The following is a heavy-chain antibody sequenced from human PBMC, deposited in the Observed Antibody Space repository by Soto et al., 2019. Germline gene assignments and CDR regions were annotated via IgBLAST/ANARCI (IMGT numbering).Heavy chain of an antibody. CDR3: ARMVRIAVADAFDI. Sequence: ASVKVSCKASGYTFPSNDINWVRQATGQGLEWMGWMNPNSGNTGYAQKFQGRVTMTRNTSISTAYMELSSLRSEDTAVYYCARMVRIAVADAFDIWGQGTMVTVSS. D-gene: IGHD6-19*01. CDR2: MNPNSGNT. V-gene: IGHV1-8*01. CDR1: GYTFPSND. J-gene: IGHJ3*02.